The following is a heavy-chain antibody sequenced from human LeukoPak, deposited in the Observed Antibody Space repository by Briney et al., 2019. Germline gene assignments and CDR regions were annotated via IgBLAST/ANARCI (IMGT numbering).Heavy chain of an antibody. CDR2: IKQDGNKK. CDR3: VRDRDSTGYYDY. J-gene: IGHJ4*02. CDR1: GFNFSSYW. Sequence: PGGSLRLSCAASGFNFSSYWMSWVRQAPGKGLEWMANIKQDGNKKYYVDSVKGRFTISRDNAKNSLYLQTNSLRAEDTALYYCVRDRDSTGYYDYWGQGTLVTVSS. D-gene: IGHD3-22*01. V-gene: IGHV3-7*01.